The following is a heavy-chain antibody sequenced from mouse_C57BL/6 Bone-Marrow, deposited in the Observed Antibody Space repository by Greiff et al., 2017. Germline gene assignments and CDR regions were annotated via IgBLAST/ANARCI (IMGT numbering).Heavy chain of an antibody. D-gene: IGHD2-4*01. CDR3: VKGYYDYDDAMDY. CDR1: GFSFNTYA. CDR2: IRSKSNNYAT. J-gene: IGHJ4*01. V-gene: IGHV10-1*01. Sequence: EVHLVESGGGLVQPKGSLKLSCAASGFSFNTYAMNWVRQAPGKGLEWVARIRSKSNNYATYYADSVKDRFTISRDDSESMLYLQMNNLKTEDTAMYYCVKGYYDYDDAMDYWGQGTSVTVSS.